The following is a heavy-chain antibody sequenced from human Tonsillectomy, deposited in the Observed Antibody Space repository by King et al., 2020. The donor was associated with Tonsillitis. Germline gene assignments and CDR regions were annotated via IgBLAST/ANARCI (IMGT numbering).Heavy chain of an antibody. D-gene: IGHD1-26*01. CDR1: GGSISSGNYY. J-gene: IGHJ4*02. CDR3: ARKHSGSYFDY. Sequence: QLQESGPGLVKPSQTLSLTCTVSGGSISSGNYYWTWIRQPAGKGLEWIGRISTSRSTNYNPSLKSRVTMSVDTSKNQFSLKLSSVTAADTAVYYCARKHSGSYFDYWGQGTLVTVSS. CDR2: ISTSRST. V-gene: IGHV4-61*02.